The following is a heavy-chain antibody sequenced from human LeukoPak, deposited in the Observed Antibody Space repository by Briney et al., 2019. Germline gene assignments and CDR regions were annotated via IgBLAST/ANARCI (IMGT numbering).Heavy chain of an antibody. Sequence: GGSLRLSCAASGLTFSSYEMNWVRQAPGKGLEWVSYISSSGSSIYYADSVKGRFTISRDNAKKSLYLQMHSPRAEDTAVYYCARDSHKFDSSGYYPDAFDIWGQGTMVIVSS. CDR1: GLTFSSYE. D-gene: IGHD3-22*01. V-gene: IGHV3-48*03. J-gene: IGHJ3*02. CDR2: ISSSGSSI. CDR3: ARDSHKFDSSGYYPDAFDI.